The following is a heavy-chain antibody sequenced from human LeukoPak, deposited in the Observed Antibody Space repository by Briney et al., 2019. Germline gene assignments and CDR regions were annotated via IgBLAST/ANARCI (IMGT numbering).Heavy chain of an antibody. Sequence: PSETLSLTCTVSGGSISSSSHYWGWIRQPPGKGLEWIGSIYYSGSTYYNPSLESRVTISVDTSKNQFSLKLSSVTAADTAVYYCARQRVWSGYFNWFDPWGQGTLVTVSS. CDR3: ARQRVWSGYFNWFDP. CDR2: IYYSGST. J-gene: IGHJ5*02. V-gene: IGHV4-39*01. D-gene: IGHD3-3*01. CDR1: GGSISSSSHY.